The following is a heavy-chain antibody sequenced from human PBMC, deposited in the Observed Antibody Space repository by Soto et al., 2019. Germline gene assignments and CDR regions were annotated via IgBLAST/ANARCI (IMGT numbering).Heavy chain of an antibody. CDR3: AKDLQETGYYKVFGSQPVGY. CDR2: ISGSGGST. CDR1: GFTFSSFA. J-gene: IGHJ4*02. Sequence: EVQLLESGGGLVQPGGSLRLSCAASGFTFSSFAMNWVRQAPGKGLEWVSVISGSGGSTYYADSVKGRFTISRDNSKNTLYLQMNSLRAEDTAVYYCAKDLQETGYYKVFGSQPVGYWGQGTLVTVSS. V-gene: IGHV3-23*01. D-gene: IGHD3-9*01.